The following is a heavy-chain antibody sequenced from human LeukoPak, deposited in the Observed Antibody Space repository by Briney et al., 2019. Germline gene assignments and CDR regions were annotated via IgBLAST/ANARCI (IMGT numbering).Heavy chain of an antibody. V-gene: IGHV3-30*02. CDR2: IRYDGSNK. D-gene: IGHD2-2*01. Sequence: GGSLRLSCAASGFTFSSYGMHWVRQAPGKGLEWVAFIRYDGSNKYYADSVKGRFTISRDNSKNTLYLQMNSLRAEDTAVYYCANDRYCSSTSCRRHWGQGTLVTVSS. CDR3: ANDRYCSSTSCRRH. J-gene: IGHJ1*01. CDR1: GFTFSSYG.